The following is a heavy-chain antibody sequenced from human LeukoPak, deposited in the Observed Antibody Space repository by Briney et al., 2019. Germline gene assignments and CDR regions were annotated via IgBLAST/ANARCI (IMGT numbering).Heavy chain of an antibody. CDR3: SRPRYSWNYYFDY. CDR1: GGSISSSSY. J-gene: IGHJ4*02. V-gene: IGHV4-39*01. D-gene: IGHD1-7*01. CDR2: IYYAGST. Sequence: HSETLSLTCTVSGGSISSSSYWGWFRQPPGKGMEWLGTIYYAGSTYYSRSLKSRVTISVDTSKNQFSLKLTSASAAGTAVYYCSRPRYSWNYYFDYWGQGTLGTVSS.